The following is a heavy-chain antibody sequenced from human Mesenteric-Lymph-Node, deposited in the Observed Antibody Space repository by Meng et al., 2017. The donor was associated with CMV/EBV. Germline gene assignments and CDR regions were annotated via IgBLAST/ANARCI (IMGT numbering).Heavy chain of an antibody. CDR3: ASGKITIFGFDY. CDR2: INHSGST. V-gene: IGHV4-34*01. D-gene: IGHD3-3*01. CDR1: GGSFSGYY. J-gene: IGHJ4*02. Sequence: SETLSLTCAVYGGSFSGYYWSWIRQPPGKGMEWIGEINHSGSTNYNPSLKSRVTITVDTSKNQFSLKLSSVTAADTAVYSCASGKITIFGFDYWGQGTLVTVSS.